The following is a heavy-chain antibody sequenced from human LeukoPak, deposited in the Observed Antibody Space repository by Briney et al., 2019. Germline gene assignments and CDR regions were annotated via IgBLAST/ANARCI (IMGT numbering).Heavy chain of an antibody. Sequence: SVKVSCKASGGTFSSYAISWVRQAPGQGLEWMGGIIPIFDTANYAQKFQGRVTITADESTSAAYMELSSLRSEDTAVYYCASYMITIFGVVISGSDYYYYMDVWGKGTTVTVSS. J-gene: IGHJ6*03. D-gene: IGHD3-3*01. V-gene: IGHV1-69*13. CDR2: IIPIFDTA. CDR3: ASYMITIFGVVISGSDYYYYMDV. CDR1: GGTFSSYA.